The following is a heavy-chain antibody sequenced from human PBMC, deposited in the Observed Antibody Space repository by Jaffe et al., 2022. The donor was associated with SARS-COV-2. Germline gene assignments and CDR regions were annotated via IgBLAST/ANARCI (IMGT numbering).Heavy chain of an antibody. J-gene: IGHJ4*02. CDR2: ISTGSGYI. CDR3: ATWGKSGSSRLDS. Sequence: EVQLVESGGGLVEPGGSLRLSCVASGFNFDSYSMTWVRQAPGKGLEWVSSISTGSGYIQFADSVKGRFIISRDNAKKSVYLQMNTLRVEDTAIYYCATWGKSGSSRLDSWGQGTLVTVSS. CDR1: GFNFDSYS. V-gene: IGHV3-21*01. D-gene: IGHD1-26*01.